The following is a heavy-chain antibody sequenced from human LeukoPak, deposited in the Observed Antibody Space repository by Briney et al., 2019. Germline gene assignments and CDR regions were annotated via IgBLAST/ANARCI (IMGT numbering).Heavy chain of an antibody. Sequence: GGSLRLSCAASGFTFSSYGMHWFRQAPGKGLEWVAVISYDGSNKYYADSVKGRFTISRDNSKNTLYLQMNSLRAEDTAVYYCARDSLMVRGTFDYWGQGTLVTVSS. V-gene: IGHV3-30*03. CDR1: GFTFSSYG. CDR2: ISYDGSNK. D-gene: IGHD3-10*01. J-gene: IGHJ4*02. CDR3: ARDSLMVRGTFDY.